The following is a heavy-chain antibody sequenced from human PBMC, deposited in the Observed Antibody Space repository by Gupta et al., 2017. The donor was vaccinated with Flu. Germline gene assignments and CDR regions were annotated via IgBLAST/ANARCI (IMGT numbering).Heavy chain of an antibody. CDR1: GFTFNTYA. V-gene: IGHV3-23*01. CDR3: AKVSEIDPRHVGMDV. D-gene: IGHD3-22*01. Sequence: EVLLLESGGGLVQPGGSLRLSCAASGFTFNTYAMTWVRQAPGKGLEWVSSIDGGGIRTYYADSVKGRVTISRDNSKNTLFVQMNSLRVEDTAVYYCAKVSEIDPRHVGMDVWGQGTTVTVAS. CDR2: IDGGGIRT. J-gene: IGHJ6*02.